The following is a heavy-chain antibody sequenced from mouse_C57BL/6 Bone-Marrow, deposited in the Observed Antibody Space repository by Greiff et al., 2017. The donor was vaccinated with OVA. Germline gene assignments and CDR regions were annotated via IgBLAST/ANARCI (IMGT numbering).Heavy chain of an antibody. CDR3: ARCWERFLDY. V-gene: IGHV5-9*01. D-gene: IGHD4-1*01. Sequence: EVQLVESGGGLVKPGGSLKLSCAASGFTFSSYSMSWVRQTPGKRLEWVATISGGGGNTYYPDSVKGRFTISRANAKNTLYLQMSSLRSEDAALCYCARCWERFLDYWGQGTTLTVSS. CDR1: GFTFSSYS. J-gene: IGHJ2*01. CDR2: ISGGGGNT.